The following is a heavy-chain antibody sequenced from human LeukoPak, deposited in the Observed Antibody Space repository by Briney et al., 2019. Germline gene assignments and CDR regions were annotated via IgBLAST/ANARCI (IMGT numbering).Heavy chain of an antibody. CDR2: IHDSGST. CDR1: GDSISSGGYS. V-gene: IGHV4-30-4*07. CDR3: ARVVAAAGNNWFDP. Sequence: PSETLSLTCAVSGDSISSGGYSWSWIRQTPGKGLEWIAYIHDSGSTYNNPSLKSRLSISIDTSKNQFSLKLNSVTAADAAVYYCARVVAAAGNNWFDPWGQGTLVTVSS. D-gene: IGHD6-13*01. J-gene: IGHJ5*02.